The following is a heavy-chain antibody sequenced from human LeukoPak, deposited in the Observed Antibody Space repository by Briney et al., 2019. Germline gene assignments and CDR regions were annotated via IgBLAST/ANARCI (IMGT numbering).Heavy chain of an antibody. CDR3: ARLSYSSWYQDYYYYMDV. V-gene: IGHV1-18*01. CDR1: GGTFSSYA. J-gene: IGHJ6*03. Sequence: ASVKVSRKASGGTFSSYAISWVRQAPGQGLEWMGWISAYNGNTNYAQKLQGRVTMTTDTSTSTAYMELRSLRSDDTAVYYCARLSYSSWYQDYYYYMDVWGKGTTVTVSS. CDR2: ISAYNGNT. D-gene: IGHD6-13*01.